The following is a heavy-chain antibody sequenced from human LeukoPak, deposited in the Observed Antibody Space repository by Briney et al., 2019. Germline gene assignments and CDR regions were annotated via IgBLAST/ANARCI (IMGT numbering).Heavy chain of an antibody. CDR2: IKQDGSEK. J-gene: IGHJ6*02. Sequence: PGGSLRLSCAASGFTFSSYWMSWVRQAPGKGLEWVANIKQDGSEKYYMDSVKGRFTISRDNAKNSLYLQMNSLRAEDTAVYYCARHSSSWCFRSPGCVYYGMDVWGQGTTVTVSS. CDR3: ARHSSSWCFRSPGCVYYGMDV. D-gene: IGHD6-13*01. CDR1: GFTFSSYW. V-gene: IGHV3-7*03.